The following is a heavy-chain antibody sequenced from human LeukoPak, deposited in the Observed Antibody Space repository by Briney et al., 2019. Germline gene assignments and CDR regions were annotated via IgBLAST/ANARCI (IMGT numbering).Heavy chain of an antibody. D-gene: IGHD3-3*01. CDR3: ARLRENWSGWGTTTGDV. CDR2: IIPIFGTA. Sequence: SVKVSCKASGGTFGSYAISWVRQAPGQGLEWMGRIIPIFGTANYAQKFQGRVTITTDESTSTAYMELSSLRSEDTAVYYCARLRENWSGWGTTTGDVWGKGTTVTVSS. V-gene: IGHV1-69*05. CDR1: GGTFGSYA. J-gene: IGHJ6*04.